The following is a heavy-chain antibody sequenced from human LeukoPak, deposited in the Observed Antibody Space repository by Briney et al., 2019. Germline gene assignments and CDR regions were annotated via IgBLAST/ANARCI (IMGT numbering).Heavy chain of an antibody. J-gene: IGHJ6*02. CDR3: ARDAATVTTSYYYYYGMDV. CDR2: INAYNGNT. D-gene: IGHD4-17*01. CDR1: GYAFTSYG. V-gene: IGHV1-18*01. Sequence: ASVKVSCKASGYAFTSYGITWVRQAPGQGLEWMGWINAYNGNTYYAQNLQGRVTMTTDTSTSTAYMDLRSLRSDDTAVYYCARDAATVTTSYYYYYGMDVWGPGTTATVSS.